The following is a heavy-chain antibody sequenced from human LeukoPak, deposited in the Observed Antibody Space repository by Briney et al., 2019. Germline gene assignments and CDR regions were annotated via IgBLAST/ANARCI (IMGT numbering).Heavy chain of an antibody. CDR1: GGSISSYY. V-gene: IGHV4-4*07. CDR3: AGQQLVLGEWWFDP. Sequence: SETLSLTCTVSGGSISSYYWSWIRQPAGKGLEWIGRIYTSGSTNYNPSLKSRVTMSVDTSKNQFSLKLSSVTAADTAVYYCAGQQLVLGEWWFDPWGQATLVTVSS. CDR2: IYTSGST. D-gene: IGHD6-13*01. J-gene: IGHJ5*02.